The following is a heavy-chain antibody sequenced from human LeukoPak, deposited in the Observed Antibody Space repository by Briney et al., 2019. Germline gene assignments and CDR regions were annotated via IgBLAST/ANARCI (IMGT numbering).Heavy chain of an antibody. CDR1: GGSISSSSYY. V-gene: IGHV4-39*01. Sequence: SETLSLTCTVSGGSISSSSYYWGWIRQPPGKGLEWIGSNYYSGSTYYTPPIRSRVTLSVDTSKNQSSLKLSSVTAADTAVYYCARKPYYGSGSYQLDYWGQGTLVTVSS. J-gene: IGHJ4*02. CDR3: ARKPYYGSGSYQLDY. CDR2: NYYSGST. D-gene: IGHD3-10*01.